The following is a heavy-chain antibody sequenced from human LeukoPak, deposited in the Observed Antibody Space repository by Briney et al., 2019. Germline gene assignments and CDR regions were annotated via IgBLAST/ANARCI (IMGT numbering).Heavy chain of an antibody. V-gene: IGHV1-2*02. Sequence: GASVKVSCKASGYRFTDYHMHWVRQAPGQGLEWMGWINPNTGGTNYAQSSQGRVTMTRDTSITTSYMELSNLLFDDTALYYCARGGHGHTQNDYWGQGTLVTVSS. CDR3: ARGGHGHTQNDY. J-gene: IGHJ4*02. CDR1: GYRFTDYH. CDR2: INPNTGGT. D-gene: IGHD5-24*01.